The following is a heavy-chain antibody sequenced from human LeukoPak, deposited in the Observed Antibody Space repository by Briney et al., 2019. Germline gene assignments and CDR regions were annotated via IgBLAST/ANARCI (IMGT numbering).Heavy chain of an antibody. V-gene: IGHV3-74*03. Sequence: GGSLRLSCTASGFTFSTYWINWVRQSPGKGLVWVALINGDGSTTTHADSVKGRFTISRDNAKNTAYLQMNSLRDEDTAVYFCARHCAGSPDYWGQGTLVTVSA. CDR1: GFTFSTYW. D-gene: IGHD3-10*01. CDR2: INGDGSTT. CDR3: ARHCAGSPDY. J-gene: IGHJ4*02.